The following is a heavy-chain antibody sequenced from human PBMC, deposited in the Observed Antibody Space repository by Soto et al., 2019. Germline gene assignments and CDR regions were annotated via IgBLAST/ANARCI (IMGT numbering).Heavy chain of an antibody. CDR2: IIPVFGTP. Sequence: QVQLEQSGSEVKKSGSSVKVSCKASGYSFSSHAITWVRQAPGQGLEWMGGIIPVFGTPSYAQKFQRRVTISADKSTNTSYLEVRSLRSEDTAVYYCARGGALSTSWYWGDGLDSWGQGTQVTVSS. J-gene: IGHJ4*02. CDR1: GYSFSSHA. V-gene: IGHV1-69*06. D-gene: IGHD6-13*01. CDR3: ARGGALSTSWYWGDGLDS.